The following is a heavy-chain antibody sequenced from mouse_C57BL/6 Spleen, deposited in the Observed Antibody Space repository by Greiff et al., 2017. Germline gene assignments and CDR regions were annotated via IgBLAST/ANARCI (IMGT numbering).Heavy chain of an antibody. CDR3: ASRSQLFFDY. V-gene: IGHV1-59*01. D-gene: IGHD4-1*02. J-gene: IGHJ2*01. CDR2: IDPSDSYT. Sequence: QVQLQQPGAELVRPGTSVKLSCKASGYTFTSYWMHWVKQRPGQGLEWIGVIDPSDSYTNYNQKFKGKATLTVDPSSSTAYMQLSSLTSEDSAVYYCASRSQLFFDYWGQGTTLTVSS. CDR1: GYTFTSYW.